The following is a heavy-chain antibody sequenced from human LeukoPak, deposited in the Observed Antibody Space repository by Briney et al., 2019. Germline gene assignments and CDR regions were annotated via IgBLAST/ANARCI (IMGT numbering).Heavy chain of an antibody. J-gene: IGHJ4*02. D-gene: IGHD1-26*01. Sequence: GGSLRLSCAASGFTVSSNYMSWVRQAPGKGLEWVSVIYSGGSTYYADSVKGRFTISRDNSKNTLYLQMNSLRAEDTAVYYCARGPVGATALFDYWGQGTLVTVSS. CDR3: ARGPVGATALFDY. CDR1: GFTVSSNY. CDR2: IYSGGST. V-gene: IGHV3-53*01.